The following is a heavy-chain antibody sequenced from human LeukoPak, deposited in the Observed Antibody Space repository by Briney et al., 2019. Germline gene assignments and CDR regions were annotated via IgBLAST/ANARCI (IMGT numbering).Heavy chain of an antibody. Sequence: GGSLRLSCAASGFTFDDYAMHWVRQAPGKGLEWVSLISWDGGSTYYADSVKGRFTISRDNSKNSLYLQMNSLRAEDTALYYCAKDITPTRYSGSYYCGLDYWGQGTLVTVSS. CDR2: ISWDGGST. V-gene: IGHV3-43D*03. CDR1: GFTFDDYA. CDR3: AKDITPTRYSGSYYCGLDY. J-gene: IGHJ4*02. D-gene: IGHD1-26*01.